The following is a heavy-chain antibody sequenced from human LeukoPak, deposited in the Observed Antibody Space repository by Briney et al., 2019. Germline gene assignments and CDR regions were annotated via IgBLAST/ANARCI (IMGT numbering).Heavy chain of an antibody. CDR3: AREWDSGSYYLGYFDY. V-gene: IGHV3-72*01. Sequence: GGSLRLSCAASGFTFSDHYMDWVRQGPGKGLEWVGRIRNKANSYTTEYAASVKGRFTISRDDSKNSLYLQMNSLKCEDTAVYYCAREWDSGSYYLGYFDYWGQGTLVTVSS. CDR2: IRNKANSYTT. J-gene: IGHJ4*02. D-gene: IGHD1-26*01. CDR1: GFTFSDHY.